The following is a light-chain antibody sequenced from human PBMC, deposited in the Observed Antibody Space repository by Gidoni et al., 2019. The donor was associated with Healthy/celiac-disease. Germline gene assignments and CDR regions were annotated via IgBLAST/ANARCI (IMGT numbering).Light chain of an antibody. V-gene: IGKV1-9*01. CDR3: QQLNSYPLT. CDR1: PGISSY. CDR2: AAS. J-gene: IGKJ4*01. Sequence: DIHLTQSPSFLSASVGDRVTITCRASPGISSYLAWYQQKTGKAPKLLIYAASTLQSGVPSRFSGSGSGTEFTLTISSLQPEDFATYYCQQLNSYPLTFGGGTKVEIK.